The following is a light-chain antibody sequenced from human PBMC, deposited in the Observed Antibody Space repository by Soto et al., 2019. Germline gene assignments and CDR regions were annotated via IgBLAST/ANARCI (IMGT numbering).Light chain of an antibody. J-gene: IGKJ4*01. CDR3: QQANGLHALT. Sequence: DIQMTQSPSSVSASIGDRVTITCRASQDISSWLAWYQQKPGKAPDLLIYDASSLQSGDPSRFSASGSGTDFTLTISSLQPEDFATYYCQQANGLHALTFGGGTKVEVK. CDR2: DAS. V-gene: IGKV1-12*01. CDR1: QDISSW.